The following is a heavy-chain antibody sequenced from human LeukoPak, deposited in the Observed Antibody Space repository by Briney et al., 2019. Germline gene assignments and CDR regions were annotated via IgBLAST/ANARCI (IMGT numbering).Heavy chain of an antibody. Sequence: QPGRSLRLSCAASGFTFSSYAMHWVRQAPGKGLEWVAVISYDGSNKYYADSVKGRFTISRDNSKNTLYLQMNSLRAEDTAVYYCARVFYYDILTGYQSFSSGYWGQGTLVTVSS. CDR3: ARVFYYDILTGYQSFSSGY. V-gene: IGHV3-30*04. CDR1: GFTFSSYA. J-gene: IGHJ4*02. D-gene: IGHD3-9*01. CDR2: ISYDGSNK.